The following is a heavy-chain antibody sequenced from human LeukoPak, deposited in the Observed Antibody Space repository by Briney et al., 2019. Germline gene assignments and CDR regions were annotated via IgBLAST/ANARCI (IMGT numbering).Heavy chain of an antibody. CDR3: ARDVPNSSWGPFDM. J-gene: IGHJ3*02. D-gene: IGHD6-19*01. V-gene: IGHV3-48*02. CDR1: GFTFSDYS. CDR2: ILNTGSII. Sequence: GGSLRLSCAASGFTFSDYSMNWVRQAPGKGLERISYILNTGSIINYADSVKGRFTISRDNAKNSLYLQLNSLRDEDTAVYYCARDVPNSSWGPFDMWGQGTMVTVSS.